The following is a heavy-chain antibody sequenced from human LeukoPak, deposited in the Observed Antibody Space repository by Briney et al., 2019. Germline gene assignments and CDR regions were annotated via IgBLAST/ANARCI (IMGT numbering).Heavy chain of an antibody. Sequence: SVKVSCKASGGTFSSYAISWVRQAPGQGLEWMGRIIPILGIANYAQKFQGRVTITADKSTSTAYMELSSLRSEDTAVYYCARDFGDYYDSSGYYPDYWGQGTLVTVSS. V-gene: IGHV1-69*04. CDR3: ARDFGDYYDSSGYYPDY. J-gene: IGHJ4*02. CDR2: IIPILGIA. CDR1: GGTFSSYA. D-gene: IGHD3-22*01.